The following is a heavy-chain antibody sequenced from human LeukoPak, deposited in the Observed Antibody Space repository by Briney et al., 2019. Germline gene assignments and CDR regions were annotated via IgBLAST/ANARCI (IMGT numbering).Heavy chain of an antibody. J-gene: IGHJ3*02. CDR1: GYSFTSYW. D-gene: IGHD6-6*01. CDR2: IYPGDSDT. V-gene: IGHV5-51*01. CDR3: ARRMGGYSSSSADHDAFDI. Sequence: GESLKISCKGSGYSFTSYWIGWVRQMPGKGLEWMGIIYPGDSDTRYSPSFQGQVTISADKSISTAYLQWSSLKASDTAMYYCARRMGGYSSSSADHDAFDIWGQGTMVTVSS.